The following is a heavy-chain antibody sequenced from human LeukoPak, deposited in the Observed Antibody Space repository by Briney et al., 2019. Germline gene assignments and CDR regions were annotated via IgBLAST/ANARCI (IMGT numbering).Heavy chain of an antibody. CDR3: AKGHLILTGYYGY. D-gene: IGHD3-9*01. CDR1: GFTFSSYG. V-gene: IGHV3-23*01. CDR2: ISGSGGST. J-gene: IGHJ4*02. Sequence: GSLRLSCAASGFTFSSYGMSWVRQAPGKGLDWVSAISGSGGSTYYADSVKGRVTISRDNSKNTLYLQMNTLRAEDTAVYYCAKGHLILTGYYGYWGQGTLVTVSS.